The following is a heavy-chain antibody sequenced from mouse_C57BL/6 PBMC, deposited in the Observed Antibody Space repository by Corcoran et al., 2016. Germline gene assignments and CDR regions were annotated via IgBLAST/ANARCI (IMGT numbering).Heavy chain of an antibody. CDR2: INPNNGGT. V-gene: IGHV1-26*01. Sequence: EVQLQQSGPELVKPGASVKISCKASGYTFTDYYMNWVKQSHGKSLEWIGDINPNNGGTSYNQKFKGKATLTVDKSSSTAYMELRSLTSEDSAVYYCAREAYYYGSRNFDYWGQGTTLTVSS. CDR1: GYTFTDYY. D-gene: IGHD1-1*01. CDR3: AREAYYYGSRNFDY. J-gene: IGHJ2*01.